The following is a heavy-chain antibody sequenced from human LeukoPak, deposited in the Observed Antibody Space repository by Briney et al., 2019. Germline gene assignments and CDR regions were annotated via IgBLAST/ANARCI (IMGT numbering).Heavy chain of an antibody. V-gene: IGHV4-38-2*01. CDR3: ARASLRSPPFNP. J-gene: IGHJ5*02. CDR2: IYHSGST. CDR1: GYSISSGYY. Sequence: PSETLSLTCAVSGYSISSGYYWGWIRQPPGKGLEWIGSIYHSGSTYYNPSLKSRVTISVDTSKNQFSLKLSSVTAADTAVYYCARASLRSPPFNPWGQGTLVTVSS. D-gene: IGHD3-3*01.